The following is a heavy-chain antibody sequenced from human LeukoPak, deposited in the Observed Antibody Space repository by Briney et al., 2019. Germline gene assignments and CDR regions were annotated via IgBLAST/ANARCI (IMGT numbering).Heavy chain of an antibody. Sequence: ASVKVSCKVSGYTLTELSMHWVRQAPGKGLEWMGGFDPEDGETIYAQKFQGRVTMTEDTSTDTAYMELSSLRSEDTAVYYCATGIAAEGINWFDPWGQGTLVTVSS. CDR3: ATGIAAEGINWFDP. V-gene: IGHV1-24*01. CDR2: FDPEDGET. D-gene: IGHD6-13*01. CDR1: GYTLTELS. J-gene: IGHJ5*02.